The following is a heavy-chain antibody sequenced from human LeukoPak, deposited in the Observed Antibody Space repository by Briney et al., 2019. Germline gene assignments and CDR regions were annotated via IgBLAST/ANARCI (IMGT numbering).Heavy chain of an antibody. D-gene: IGHD3-10*01. Sequence: PGGSLRLSCAASGFTFGSYAMSWVRQAPGKGLEWVSAISGSGGSTYYADSVKGRFTISRDNSKNTLYLQMNSLRAEDTAVYYCAKDLGPMVRGVMGYMDVWGKGTTVTISS. J-gene: IGHJ6*03. CDR1: GFTFGSYA. CDR2: ISGSGGST. V-gene: IGHV3-23*01. CDR3: AKDLGPMVRGVMGYMDV.